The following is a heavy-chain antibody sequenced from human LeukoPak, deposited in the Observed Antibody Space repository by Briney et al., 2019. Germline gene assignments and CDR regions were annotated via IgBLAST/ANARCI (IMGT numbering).Heavy chain of an antibody. Sequence: GGSLRLSCAASGFTFSSYAMHWVRQAPGKGLEWVAVISYDGSNKYYADSVKGRFTISRDNSKNTLYLQMNSLRAEDTAVYYCAREGMIRGVRTAFDIWGQGTMVTVSS. J-gene: IGHJ3*02. V-gene: IGHV3-30-3*01. CDR3: AREGMIRGVRTAFDI. CDR2: ISYDGSNK. D-gene: IGHD3-10*01. CDR1: GFTFSSYA.